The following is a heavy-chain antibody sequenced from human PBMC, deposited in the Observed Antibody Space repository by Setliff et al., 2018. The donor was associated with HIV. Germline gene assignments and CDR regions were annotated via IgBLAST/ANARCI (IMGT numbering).Heavy chain of an antibody. CDR2: ITPFNGNT. CDR3: ARRGDSYGLDPIYYYYYYMDV. V-gene: IGHV1-18*01. D-gene: IGHD5-18*01. Sequence: GASVKVSCKASGYTFTSYGISWVRQAPGQGLEWMGWITPFNGNTNNAQKLQGRVTMTTDKSPSTAYMELRSLRSDDTAVYYCARRGDSYGLDPIYYYYYYMDVWGKGTTVTVSS. J-gene: IGHJ6*03. CDR1: GYTFTSYG.